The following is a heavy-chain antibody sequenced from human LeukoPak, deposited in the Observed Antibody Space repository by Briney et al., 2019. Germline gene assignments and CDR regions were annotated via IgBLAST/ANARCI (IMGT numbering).Heavy chain of an antibody. V-gene: IGHV1-2*02. CDR1: GYTFTGYY. CDR3: ARLGKLRFLEWLVYGMDV. Sequence: ASVKVSCKASGYTFTGYYMHWVRQAPGQGLEWMGWINPNSGGTNYAQKFQGRVTMTRDTSISTAYMELSRLRSDDTAVYYCARLGKLRFLEWLVYGMDVWGQGTTVTVSS. D-gene: IGHD3-3*01. J-gene: IGHJ6*02. CDR2: INPNSGGT.